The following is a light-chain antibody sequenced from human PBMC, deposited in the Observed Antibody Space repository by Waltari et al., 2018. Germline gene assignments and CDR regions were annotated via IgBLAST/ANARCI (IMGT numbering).Light chain of an antibody. J-gene: IGKJ2*01. CDR3: QYSYTIPYT. CDR2: AAS. V-gene: IGKV1-39*01. Sequence: DIQMTHSPSSLSAFVGDRVTITCRASQSISSYLNWYRQKPEKAPKLLIYAASNLQSGVPSRFSGSGSGTDFTLTISSLQPEDFATYYCQYSYTIPYTFGQGTKLEI. CDR1: QSISSY.